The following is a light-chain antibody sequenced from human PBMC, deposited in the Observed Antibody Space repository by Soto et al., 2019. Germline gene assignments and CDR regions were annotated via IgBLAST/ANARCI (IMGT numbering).Light chain of an antibody. CDR3: QQFVSSPIP. V-gene: IGKV3-20*01. Sequence: IVLTQSPCTLSLPQRQRPTLSCRATQSVSSGYLAWYQHKPGQAPRLLMPGASSRATGIPDRFSGSGSGTDFTLTISRLEPEDFAVYYCQQFVSSPIPFGGGAKVDIK. CDR2: GAS. CDR1: QSVSSGY. J-gene: IGKJ4*01.